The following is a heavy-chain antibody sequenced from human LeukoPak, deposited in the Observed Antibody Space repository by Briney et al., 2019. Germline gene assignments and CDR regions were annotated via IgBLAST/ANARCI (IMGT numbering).Heavy chain of an antibody. V-gene: IGHV3-23*01. D-gene: IGHD2-15*01. CDR1: GFTFSNYA. J-gene: IGHJ4*02. CDR3: AKDSLPATAYYFDY. CDR2: VSGGGGSA. Sequence: GGSLRLSCAASGFTFSNYAMSWVLQAPGKGREWVTAVSGGGGSASYAESVKGRFTISRDNSKNTLYLQMNSLRAGDTAVYYCAKDSLPATAYYFDYWGQGTLVTVSS.